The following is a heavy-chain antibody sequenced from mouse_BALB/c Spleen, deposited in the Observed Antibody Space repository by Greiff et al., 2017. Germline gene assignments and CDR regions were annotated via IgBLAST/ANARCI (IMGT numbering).Heavy chain of an antibody. Sequence: EVQRVESGGGLVKPGGSLKLSCAASGFTFSSYAMSWVRQTPEKRLEWVASISSGGSTYYPDSVKGRFTISRDNARNILYLQMSRLRSEDTATYYCESGYYGRSYPAWFAYWGQGTLVTVSA. J-gene: IGHJ3*01. CDR1: GFTFSSYA. V-gene: IGHV5-6-5*01. D-gene: IGHD1-1*01. CDR3: ESGYYGRSYPAWFAY. CDR2: ISSGGST.